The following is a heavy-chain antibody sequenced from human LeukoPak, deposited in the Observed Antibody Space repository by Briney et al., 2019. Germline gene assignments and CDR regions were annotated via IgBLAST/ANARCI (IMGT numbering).Heavy chain of an antibody. J-gene: IGHJ6*02. D-gene: IGHD3-10*01. CDR3: AKDKYGSGSYGMDV. CDR1: GFTFNRYG. CDR2: VSGSGTST. Sequence: GGSLRLSCAASGFTFNRYGMSWVRQAPGKGLEWDSVVSGSGTSTYYADSVKGRFTISRDNSKNTLSLQMNSLRAEDTAVYYCAKDKYGSGSYGMDVWGQGTTVTVSS. V-gene: IGHV3-23*01.